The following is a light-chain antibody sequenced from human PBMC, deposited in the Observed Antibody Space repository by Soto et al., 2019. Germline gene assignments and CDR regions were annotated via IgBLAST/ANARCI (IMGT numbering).Light chain of an antibody. CDR2: EVS. J-gene: IGLJ2*01. V-gene: IGLV2-14*01. Sequence: QSALTQPASVSGSPGQSITISCSGTSSDVGGYKYVSWYQQHPGKAPKLMIYEVSNRPSGVSNRFSGSKSGNTASLTISVLQTEDEADYYCSSYTSRSSLVFGGGTKVTVL. CDR1: SSDVGGYKY. CDR3: SSYTSRSSLV.